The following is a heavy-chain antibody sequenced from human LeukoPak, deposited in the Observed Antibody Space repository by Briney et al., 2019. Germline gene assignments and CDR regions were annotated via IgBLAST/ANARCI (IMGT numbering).Heavy chain of an antibody. J-gene: IGHJ5*02. CDR1: GYTFTSYG. Sequence: GASVKVSCKASGYTFTSYGTSWVRQAPGQGLEWMGWISAYNGNTNYAQKLQGRVTMTTDTSTSTAYMELRSLRSDDTAVYYCARELLWFGELSSQLRFDPWGQGTLVTVSS. CDR3: ARELLWFGELSSQLRFDP. D-gene: IGHD3-10*01. V-gene: IGHV1-18*01. CDR2: ISAYNGNT.